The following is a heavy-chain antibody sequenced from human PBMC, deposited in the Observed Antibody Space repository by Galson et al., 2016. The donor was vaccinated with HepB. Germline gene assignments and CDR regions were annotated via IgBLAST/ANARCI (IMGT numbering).Heavy chain of an antibody. J-gene: IGHJ6*02. CDR1: GFSLTTSGVG. CDR3: AHFYYGMEG. V-gene: IGHV2-5*02. CDR2: IFWDDDK. Sequence: PALVKPTQTLTLTCTFSGFSLTTSGVGVGWIRQPPGRALEWLTLIFWDDDKRYNPSLKSRLTIAKDTSKNQVVLRMANVDPVDTATYYCAHFYYGMEGWGQGTTVTVSS.